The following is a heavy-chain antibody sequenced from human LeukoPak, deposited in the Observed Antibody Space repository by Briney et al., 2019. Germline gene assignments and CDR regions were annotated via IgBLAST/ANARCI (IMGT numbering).Heavy chain of an antibody. J-gene: IGHJ6*03. V-gene: IGHV1-69*05. Sequence: GASVKVSCKASGGTFSSYAISWVRQAPGQGLEWMGGIIPIFGTANYAQKFQGRVTITTDESTSTAYMELSSLRSEDTAVYYCARASDVVVHTVATRTTDYYYYMDVWGKGTTVTVSS. CDR2: IIPIFGTA. CDR3: ARASDVVVHTVATRTTDYYYYMDV. D-gene: IGHD5-12*01. CDR1: GGTFSSYA.